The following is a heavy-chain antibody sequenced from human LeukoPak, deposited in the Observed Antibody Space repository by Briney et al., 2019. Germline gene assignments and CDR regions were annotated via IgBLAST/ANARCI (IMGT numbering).Heavy chain of an antibody. CDR3: ARGGYSRGQGSPFDY. Sequence: ASVKVSCKASGYTFTNYPMIWVRQAPGQGLEWMGWINTNTGNPTYAQGFTGRFVFSLDTSVGTTYLQINSLKTEDTAVYYCARGGYSRGQGSPFDYWGQGTLVTASS. CDR2: INTNTGNP. D-gene: IGHD6-19*01. CDR1: GYTFTNYP. V-gene: IGHV7-4-1*02. J-gene: IGHJ4*02.